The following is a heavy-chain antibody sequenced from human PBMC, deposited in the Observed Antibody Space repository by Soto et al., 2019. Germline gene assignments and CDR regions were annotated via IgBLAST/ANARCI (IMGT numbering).Heavy chain of an antibody. CDR1: GGSFSSSSYF. D-gene: IGHD2-8*01. Sequence: QLQLQESGPGLVKPSETLSLTCTVSGGSFSSSSYFWAWIRQPPGKGLEWIGSISYSGSTYYNPSLKSRVTISVDTSKNQFSVKLSSVTAADTAVYYCASTGRFAAIELWWFDPWGRGTLVTVSS. CDR3: ASTGRFAAIELWWFDP. CDR2: ISYSGST. V-gene: IGHV4-39*01. J-gene: IGHJ5*02.